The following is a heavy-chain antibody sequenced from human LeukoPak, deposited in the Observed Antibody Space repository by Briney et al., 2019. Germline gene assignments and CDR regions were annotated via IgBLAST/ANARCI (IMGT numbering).Heavy chain of an antibody. D-gene: IGHD2-15*01. CDR2: IYYSGST. Sequence: SETVSLTCTVSGGSVSSGSYYWSWIRQPPGKGLEWIGYIYYSGSTNYNPSLKSRVTISVDTSKNQFSLKLSSVTAADTAVYYCERGIFSRFDRWGQGTLVTVSS. V-gene: IGHV4-61*01. J-gene: IGHJ5*02. CDR3: ERGIFSRFDR. CDR1: GGSVSSGSYY.